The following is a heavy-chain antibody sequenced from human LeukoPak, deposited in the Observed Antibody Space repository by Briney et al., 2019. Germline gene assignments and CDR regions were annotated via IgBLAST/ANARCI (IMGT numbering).Heavy chain of an antibody. CDR2: IYSGGST. Sequence: GGSLRLFCGASGFTVSSNFMSWDRQAPGKGLEWVSVIYSGGSTYYADSVKGRFTISRDNSKNTLYLQMNSLRAEDTAVYYCASPGIVGATPKGDPFDIWGQGTMVTVSS. CDR3: ASPGIVGATPKGDPFDI. J-gene: IGHJ3*02. V-gene: IGHV3-53*01. CDR1: GFTVSSNF. D-gene: IGHD1-26*01.